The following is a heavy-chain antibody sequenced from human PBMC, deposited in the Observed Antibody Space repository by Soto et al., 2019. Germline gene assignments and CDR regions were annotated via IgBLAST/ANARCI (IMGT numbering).Heavy chain of an antibody. V-gene: IGHV3-23*01. Sequence: EVQLLESGGGLVQPGGSLRLSCAASGFTFSSYAMSWVRQAPGKGLEWVSAISGSGGSTYYADSVKGRFTISRDNSKNTLYLQMHSLRAEDTAVYYCAKFGPCLSTSCPSDYYGMDVWGQGTTVTVSS. CDR3: AKFGPCLSTSCPSDYYGMDV. CDR2: ISGSGGST. D-gene: IGHD2-2*01. J-gene: IGHJ6*02. CDR1: GFTFSSYA.